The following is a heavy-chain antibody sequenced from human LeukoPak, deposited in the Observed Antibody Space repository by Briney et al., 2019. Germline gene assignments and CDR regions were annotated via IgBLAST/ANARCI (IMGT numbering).Heavy chain of an antibody. CDR2: TYYSGST. J-gene: IGHJ4*02. V-gene: IGHV4-39*01. CDR3: ARPRGDLWSGYDY. Sequence: PSETLSLTCSVSGGSISRSSYYWTWIRQPPGRGLEWIGNTYYSGSTLYNPSLKSRVTISVDTSKNQFSLRLTSVTAADTAVYYCARPRGDLWSGYDYWGQGVLVTVSP. D-gene: IGHD3-3*01. CDR1: GGSISRSSYY.